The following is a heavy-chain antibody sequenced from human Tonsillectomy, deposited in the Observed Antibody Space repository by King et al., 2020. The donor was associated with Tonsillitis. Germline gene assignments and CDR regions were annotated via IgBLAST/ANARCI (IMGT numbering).Heavy chain of an antibody. CDR1: GFTFGRYG. V-gene: IGHV3-30*18. J-gene: IGHJ4*02. CDR3: AKDLSPFGGNCFDH. CDR2: ISYDGGLE. D-gene: IGHD4-23*01. Sequence: VQLVESGGGVVQPGRSLRLSCAASGFTFGRYGMHWVRQAPGKGLEWVAIISYDGGLEYYADSVMGRFTVSRDNSKNIVYLQMNGLTDEDPALYYCAKDLSPFGGNCFDHWGQGILVTVSS.